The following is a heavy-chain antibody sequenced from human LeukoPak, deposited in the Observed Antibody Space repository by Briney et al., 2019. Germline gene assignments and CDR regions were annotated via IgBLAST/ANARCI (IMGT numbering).Heavy chain of an antibody. J-gene: IGHJ3*01. D-gene: IGHD3-10*01. CDR2: ISSSSNYI. Sequence: GSPRLSCAASGFTFSSYSMNWVRQAPGKGLEWVSSISSSSNYIYYADSVKGRFTISRDNAKNSLYLQMNSLRAEDTAVYHCARVGSRDTFDVWGQGTTVSVSS. V-gene: IGHV3-21*01. CDR1: GFTFSSYS. CDR3: ARVGSRDTFDV.